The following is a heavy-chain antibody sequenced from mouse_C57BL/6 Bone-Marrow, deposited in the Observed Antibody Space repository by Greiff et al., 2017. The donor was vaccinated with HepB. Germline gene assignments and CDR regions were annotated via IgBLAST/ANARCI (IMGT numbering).Heavy chain of an antibody. CDR3: TVFYGYDGAWFAY. CDR2: IRLKSDNYAT. J-gene: IGHJ3*01. CDR1: GFTFSNYW. Sequence: EVQLQQSGGGLVQPGGSMKLSCVASGFTFSNYWMNWVRQSPEKGLEWVAQIRLKSDNYATHYAESVKGRFTISRDDSKSSVYLQMNNLRAEDTGIYYCTVFYGYDGAWFAYWGQGTLVTVSA. V-gene: IGHV6-3*01. D-gene: IGHD2-2*01.